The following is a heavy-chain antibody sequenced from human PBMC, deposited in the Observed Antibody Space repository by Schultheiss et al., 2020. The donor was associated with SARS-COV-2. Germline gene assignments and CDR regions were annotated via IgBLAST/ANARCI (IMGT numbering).Heavy chain of an antibody. CDR1: GFTFSDYY. CDR2: IWYDGSNK. V-gene: IGHV3-33*08. D-gene: IGHD2-2*02. CDR3: TRVVPAAIHPGDY. Sequence: GGSLRLSCAASGFTFSDYYMSWIRQAPGKGLEWVAVIWYDGSNKYYADSVKGRFTISRDNSKNTLYLQMNSLKTEDTAVYYCTRVVPAAIHPGDYWGQGTLVTVSS. J-gene: IGHJ4*02.